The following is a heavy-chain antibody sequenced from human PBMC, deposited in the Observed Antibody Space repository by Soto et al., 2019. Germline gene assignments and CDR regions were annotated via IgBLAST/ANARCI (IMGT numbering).Heavy chain of an antibody. CDR3: ARDSGYSYGPIDY. CDR1: GYSISSSNW. CDR2: IYYSGTT. V-gene: IGHV4-28*03. J-gene: IGHJ4*02. Sequence: PSETLSLTCAVSGYSISSSNWWGWIRQPPGKGLEWIGYIYYSGTTYYNPSLKSRVTMSVDTSKNQFSLKLTSVTAADTAVYYCARDSGYSYGPIDYWGPGTLVTSPQ. D-gene: IGHD5-18*01.